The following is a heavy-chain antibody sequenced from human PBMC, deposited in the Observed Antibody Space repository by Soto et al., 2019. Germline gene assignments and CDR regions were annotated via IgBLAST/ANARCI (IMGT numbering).Heavy chain of an antibody. CDR3: ARGARYSGNDPLDY. J-gene: IGHJ4*02. CDR1: GGPFSGWF. CDR2: INHRGSS. V-gene: IGHV4-34*01. D-gene: IGHD5-12*01. Sequence: SETLSLTCAVSGGPFSGWFWNWVRQTPGKGLEWIGEINHRGSSNYNPSLKSRVTMAIDTSKNQVSLTLTSVTVADAALYYCARGARYSGNDPLDYWGQGTQVTVSS.